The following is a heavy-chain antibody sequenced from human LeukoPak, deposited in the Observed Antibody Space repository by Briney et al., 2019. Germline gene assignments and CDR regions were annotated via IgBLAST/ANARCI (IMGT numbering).Heavy chain of an antibody. Sequence: ASVKVSCKASGYTFTGYYMHWARQAPGQGLEWMGRINPNSGGTNYAQKFQGRVTMTRDTSISTAYMELTRLRSDDTAVYYCARGEAAAQQYNWFDPWGQGTLVTVSS. CDR3: ARGEAAAQQYNWFDP. CDR2: INPNSGGT. D-gene: IGHD6-13*01. CDR1: GYTFTGYY. V-gene: IGHV1-2*06. J-gene: IGHJ5*02.